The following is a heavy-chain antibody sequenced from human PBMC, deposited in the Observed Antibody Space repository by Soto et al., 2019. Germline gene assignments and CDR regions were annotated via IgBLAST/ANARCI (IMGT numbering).Heavy chain of an antibody. V-gene: IGHV3-30*18. CDR1: GFSFSTTG. Sequence: QVQLVESGGGVVQPGRSLSLSCAASGFSFSTTGMHWVRQAPGKGLEWVAMISHHGSAQYYADSVRGRFTISRDISKNTLFLKMNSLRAEDTAVYYCAKDWGSSSWYNRFDPWGQGTLVIVSS. CDR2: ISHHGSAQ. D-gene: IGHD6-13*01. CDR3: AKDWGSSSWYNRFDP. J-gene: IGHJ5*02.